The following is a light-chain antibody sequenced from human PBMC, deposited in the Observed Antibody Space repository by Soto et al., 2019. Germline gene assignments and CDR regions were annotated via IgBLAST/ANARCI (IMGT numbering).Light chain of an antibody. J-gene: IGKJ1*01. CDR3: QQYNNWPPWT. CDR1: QTISGW. CDR2: DAS. V-gene: IGKV1-5*01. Sequence: MTQSPSTLSASVGDGVTITCRASQTISGWLAWYQQRPGKAPKLLISDASSLRSGVPSRFSGSGSGTEFTLTISSLQSEDFAVYYCQQYNNWPPWTFGQGTKVDIK.